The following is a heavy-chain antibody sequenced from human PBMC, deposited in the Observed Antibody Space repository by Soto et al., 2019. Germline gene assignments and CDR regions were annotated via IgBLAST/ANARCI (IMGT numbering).Heavy chain of an antibody. J-gene: IGHJ4*02. D-gene: IGHD1-26*01. V-gene: IGHV1-18*01. Sequence: QVQLVQSGAEVKKPGASVKVSCKASGYTFTTYGISWVRQAPGQGLEWMGWISAYTVNANYAQKLQGRVTMTTDTTTSTAYMELRSLRSDDKAVDYCASDRAIVGETTFDYWGQGTLVTVSS. CDR3: ASDRAIVGETTFDY. CDR2: ISAYTVNA. CDR1: GYTFTTYG.